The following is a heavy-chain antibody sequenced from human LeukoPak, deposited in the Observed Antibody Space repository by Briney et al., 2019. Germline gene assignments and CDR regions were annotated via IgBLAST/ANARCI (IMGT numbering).Heavy chain of an antibody. CDR2: IYYSGST. CDR1: GGSISSYC. J-gene: IGHJ4*02. Sequence: SETLSLTCTVSGGSISSYCWSWIRQPPGKGLEWFGYIYYSGSTNYNPSLKSRVTISVDTSKNQFSLKRSSVTAADTAVYYCARGLSYYYGSGSPSTHYFDYWGQGTLVTVSS. CDR3: ARGLSYYYGSGSPSTHYFDY. V-gene: IGHV4-59*01. D-gene: IGHD3-10*01.